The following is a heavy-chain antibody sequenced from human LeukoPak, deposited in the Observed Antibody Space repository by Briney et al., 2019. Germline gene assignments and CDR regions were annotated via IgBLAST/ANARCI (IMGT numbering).Heavy chain of an antibody. V-gene: IGHV3-23*01. CDR3: AKYTSGTSYRGLDQ. J-gene: IGHJ4*02. CDR1: GLTVSSYG. Sequence: PGGSLRLSCGASGLTVSSYGMSWVRQAPGKGLEWVSTIIGSAVNTYYADSVKGRFPISRDDSKNTVYLQMNSLRAEDTAVYSCAKYTSGTSYRGLDQWGQGTLVTVSS. D-gene: IGHD3-10*01. CDR2: IIGSAVNT.